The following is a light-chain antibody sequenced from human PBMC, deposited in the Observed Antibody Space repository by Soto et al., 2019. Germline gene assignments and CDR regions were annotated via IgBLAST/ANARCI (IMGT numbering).Light chain of an antibody. Sequence: DIQMTQSPSSVSASVGDRITITCRASQGISSWLAWYQQKPGKAPKLLIYTASTLQGGVPSRFSGSGSGTDFSLTISSLQPEDVATYYCQYLNSFPLTFGGGTKVDIK. CDR2: TAS. CDR3: QYLNSFPLT. V-gene: IGKV1-12*01. CDR1: QGISSW. J-gene: IGKJ4*01.